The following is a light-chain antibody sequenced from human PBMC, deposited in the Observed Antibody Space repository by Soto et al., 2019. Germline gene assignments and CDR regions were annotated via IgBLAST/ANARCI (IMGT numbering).Light chain of an antibody. J-gene: IGKJ1*01. CDR2: EAS. Sequence: DIQMTQSPSSLSASVGDRVTITCRASQDISDHLAWYQHKPGKVPKLLIYEASTLQSGVPSRFSGGGSGTDFTLTISSLQPEDVATYYCQKYNRTPRTFGQGTQVELK. V-gene: IGKV1-27*01. CDR3: QKYNRTPRT. CDR1: QDISDH.